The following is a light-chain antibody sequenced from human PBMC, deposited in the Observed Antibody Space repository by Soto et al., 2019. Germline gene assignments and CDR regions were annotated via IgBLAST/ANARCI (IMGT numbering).Light chain of an antibody. CDR1: ASDVGYYNY. Sequence: QSALTQPRSVSGSPGQSVTISCTGTASDVGYYNYVSWYQHFPGKAPKLLIFEVSNRPSGVSTRFSGSKSGNMAFLTISGLQSEDEGLYHCSSYSSTTTLFGGGTKVTVL. J-gene: IGLJ2*01. CDR2: EVS. V-gene: IGLV2-14*01. CDR3: SSYSSTTTL.